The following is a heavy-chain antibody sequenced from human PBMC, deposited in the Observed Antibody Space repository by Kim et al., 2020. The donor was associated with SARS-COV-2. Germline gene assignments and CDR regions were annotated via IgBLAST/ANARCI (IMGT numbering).Heavy chain of an antibody. Sequence: ASVKVSCKASGYTFTSYAMHWVRQAPGQRLEWMGWINAGNGNTKYSQKFQGRVTITRDTSASTAYMELSSLRSEDTAVYYCARDGSSGWYGGDYYYYMDVWGKGTTVTVSS. J-gene: IGHJ6*03. CDR1: GYTFTSYA. CDR3: ARDGSSGWYGGDYYYYMDV. D-gene: IGHD6-19*01. V-gene: IGHV1-3*01. CDR2: INAGNGNT.